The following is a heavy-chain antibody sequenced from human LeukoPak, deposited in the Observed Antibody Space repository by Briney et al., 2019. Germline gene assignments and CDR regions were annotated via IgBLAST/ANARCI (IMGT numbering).Heavy chain of an antibody. J-gene: IGHJ4*02. CDR3: ARGFTMVRGVIMHFDY. CDR1: GYSFTSYW. Sequence: GESLKISCKGSGYSFTSYWIGWVRQMPGKGLEWMRIIYPGDSDTRYSPSFQGQVTISADKSISTAYLQWSSLKASDTAMYYCARGFTMVRGVIMHFDYWGQGTLVTVSS. CDR2: IYPGDSDT. D-gene: IGHD3-10*01. V-gene: IGHV5-51*01.